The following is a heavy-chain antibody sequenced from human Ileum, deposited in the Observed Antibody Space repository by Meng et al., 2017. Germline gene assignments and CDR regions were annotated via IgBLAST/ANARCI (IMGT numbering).Heavy chain of an antibody. J-gene: IGHJ4*02. V-gene: IGHV4-61*01. CDR3: ARDHWGSLDY. D-gene: IGHD7-27*01. CDR1: GASVTTSHYQ. CDR2: AST. Sequence: QGKLQEAGPGVVTPAETLSLLCTVSGASVTTSHYQWGWIRQPPGKGLEWIGYASTNYNPSLKSRLTISLDTSKNQVSLKLTSVTAADTAVYYCARDHWGSLDYWGQGILVTVSS.